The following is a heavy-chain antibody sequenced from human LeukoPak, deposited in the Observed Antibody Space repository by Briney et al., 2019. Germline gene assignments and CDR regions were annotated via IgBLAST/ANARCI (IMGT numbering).Heavy chain of an antibody. CDR1: GYTFTSYG. V-gene: IGHV1-18*01. D-gene: IGHD3-3*01. CDR2: ISAYNGNT. Sequence: GASVKVSCKASGYTFTSYGISWVRQAPGQGLECMGWISAYNGNTNYAQKLQGRVTMTTDTSTSTAYMELRSLRSDDTAVYYCARDRFRSGYHVFDYWGQGTLVTVSS. CDR3: ARDRFRSGYHVFDY. J-gene: IGHJ4*02.